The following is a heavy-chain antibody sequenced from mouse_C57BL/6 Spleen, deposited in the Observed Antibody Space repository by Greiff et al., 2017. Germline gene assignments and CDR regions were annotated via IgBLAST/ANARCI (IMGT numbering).Heavy chain of an antibody. V-gene: IGHV5-16*01. D-gene: IGHD2-12*01. CDR1: GFTFSDYY. J-gene: IGHJ4*01. Sequence: EVQLQESEGGLVQPGSSMKLSCTASGFTFSDYYMAWVRQVPEKGLEWVANINYDGSSTYYLDSLKSRFIISRDNAKNILYLQMSSLKSEDTATYYCARRDSHYAMDYWGQGTSVTVSS. CDR3: ARRDSHYAMDY. CDR2: INYDGSST.